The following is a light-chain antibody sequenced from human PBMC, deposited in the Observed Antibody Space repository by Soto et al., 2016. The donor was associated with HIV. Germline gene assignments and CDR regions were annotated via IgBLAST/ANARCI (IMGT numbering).Light chain of an antibody. CDR3: QQSNSFPLT. CDR1: QGISSW. J-gene: IGKJ4*01. V-gene: IGKV1-12*01. CDR2: GAS. Sequence: DIQMTQSPSSVSASVGDRVTITCRASQGISSWLVWYQQKPGKAPKLLIYGASSLQSGVPSRFSGSGSGTEFSLTISSLQPEDFATYCRQQSNSFPLTFGGGTKVEI.